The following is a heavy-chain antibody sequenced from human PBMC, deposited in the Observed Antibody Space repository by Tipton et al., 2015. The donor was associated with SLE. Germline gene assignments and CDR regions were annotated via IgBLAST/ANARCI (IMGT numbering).Heavy chain of an antibody. D-gene: IGHD2-2*01. CDR3: GSSLRRAVASSTSDP. V-gene: IGHV3-48*01. CDR2: ISSGSGTI. CDR1: GFSFSSHS. Sequence: SLRLSCAASGFSFSSHSMNWVRQAPGKGLEWVSYISSGSGTIYYADSVKGRFTISRDNANNSLYLQMNSLRAEETAVYYWGSSLRRAVASSTSDPWGQGTLVTVSS. J-gene: IGHJ5*02.